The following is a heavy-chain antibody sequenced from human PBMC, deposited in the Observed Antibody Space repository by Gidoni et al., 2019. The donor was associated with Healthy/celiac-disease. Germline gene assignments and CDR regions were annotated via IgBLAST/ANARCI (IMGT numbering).Heavy chain of an antibody. D-gene: IGHD4-4*01. CDR3: TRVWSYSNYEFVNYYYGMDV. J-gene: IGHJ6*02. Sequence: EVQLVESGGGLVKPGRSLRLSCTASGFTFGDYAMSWFRQAPGKGLEWVGFIRSKAYGGTTEYAASVKGRFTISRDDSKSIAYLQMNSLKTEDTAVYYCTRVWSYSNYEFVNYYYGMDVWGQGTTVTVSS. CDR2: IRSKAYGGTT. CDR1: GFTFGDYA. V-gene: IGHV3-49*05.